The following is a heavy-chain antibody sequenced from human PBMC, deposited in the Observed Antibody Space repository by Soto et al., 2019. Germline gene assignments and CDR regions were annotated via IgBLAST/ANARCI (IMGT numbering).Heavy chain of an antibody. J-gene: IGHJ4*02. V-gene: IGHV1-69*01. CDR3: ARVTTVTSPSFDY. Sequence: QVQLVQSGAEVKKPGSSVKVSCKASGGTFSSYAISWVRQAPGQGLAWMGGIIPIFGTANYAHTFQGRVTITADESTSTAYMELSSLRSEDTAVYYCARVTTVTSPSFDYWGQGTLVTVSS. CDR1: GGTFSSYA. CDR2: IIPIFGTA. D-gene: IGHD4-17*01.